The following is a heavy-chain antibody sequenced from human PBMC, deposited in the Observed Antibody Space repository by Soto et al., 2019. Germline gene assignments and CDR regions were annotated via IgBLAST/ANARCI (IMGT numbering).Heavy chain of an antibody. CDR3: AKVYYGSGTGYYYYMDV. V-gene: IGHV3-23*01. D-gene: IGHD3-10*01. Sequence: GGSLRLSCAASGFTFSSYAMSWVRQAPGKGLKWVSAISGSGGSTYYADSVKGRFTISRDNSKNTLYLQMNSLRAEDTAVYYCAKVYYGSGTGYYYYMDVWGKGTTVTVSS. CDR1: GFTFSSYA. J-gene: IGHJ6*03. CDR2: ISGSGGST.